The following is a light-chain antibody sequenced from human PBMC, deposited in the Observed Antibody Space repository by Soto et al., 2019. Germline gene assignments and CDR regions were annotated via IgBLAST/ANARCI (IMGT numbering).Light chain of an antibody. CDR1: QSISSC. J-gene: IGKJ4*01. CDR3: QHYNSYST. Sequence: DIEMTQSPSTLSASVGDRVTISCRARQSISSCLAWYQQKQAKDPTLLIYDASSLESGVPSRCSGSGSETEFTLTIRSLQHDAFESYYCQHYNSYSTFGGGTKVEIK. V-gene: IGKV1-5*01. CDR2: DAS.